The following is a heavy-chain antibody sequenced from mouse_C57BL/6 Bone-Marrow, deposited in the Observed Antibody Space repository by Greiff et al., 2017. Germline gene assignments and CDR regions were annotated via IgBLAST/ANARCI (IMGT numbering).Heavy chain of an antibody. V-gene: IGHV1-80*01. CDR3: ARNWDGGYYFDY. D-gene: IGHD4-1*01. CDR2: IYPGDGDT. CDR1: GYAFSSYW. J-gene: IGHJ2*01. Sequence: QVQLQQSGAELVKPGASVTISCKASGYAFSSYWMNWVKQRPGKGLEWIGQIYPGDGDTNYNGKFKGKATLTADKSSSTAYMQLSSLTSEDSAVYFCARNWDGGYYFDYWGQGTTLTVSS.